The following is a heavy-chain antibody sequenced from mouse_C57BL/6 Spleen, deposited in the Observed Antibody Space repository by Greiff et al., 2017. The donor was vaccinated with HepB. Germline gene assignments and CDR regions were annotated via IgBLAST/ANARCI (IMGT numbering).Heavy chain of an antibody. CDR3: ARGGGDGYYLAY. D-gene: IGHD2-3*01. V-gene: IGHV3-6*01. CDR1: GYSITSGYY. J-gene: IGHJ3*01. Sequence: DVKLQESGPGLVKPSQSLSLTCSVTGYSITSGYYWNWIRQFPGNKLEWMGYISYDGSNNYNPSLKNRISITRDTSKNQFFLKLNSVTTEDTATYYCARGGGDGYYLAYWGQGTLVTVSA. CDR2: ISYDGSN.